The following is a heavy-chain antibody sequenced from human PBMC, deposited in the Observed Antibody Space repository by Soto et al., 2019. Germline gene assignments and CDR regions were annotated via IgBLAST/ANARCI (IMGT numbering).Heavy chain of an antibody. Sequence: QVQLVQSGAEVKKPGSSVKVSCKASGGTFSSYAISWVRQAPGQGLEWMGGIIPIFGTANYAQKFQGRVTITADESTSTDYVELSSLKSEDTAVYYCAGRRVAARPGEGYYFDYWGQGTLVTVSS. CDR2: IIPIFGTA. V-gene: IGHV1-69*01. CDR3: AGRRVAARPGEGYYFDY. D-gene: IGHD6-6*01. J-gene: IGHJ4*02. CDR1: GGTFSSYA.